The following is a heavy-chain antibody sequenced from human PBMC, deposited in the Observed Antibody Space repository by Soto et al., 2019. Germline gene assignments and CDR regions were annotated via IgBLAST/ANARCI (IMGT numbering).Heavy chain of an antibody. D-gene: IGHD3-10*01. CDR2: IFHNGNT. Sequence: QVQLQESGPGLVKPSGTPSLTCTVSGGSIKTNVWWSWVRQPPGKGLEWIGEIFHNGNTYYNPSLQSRVTMSVDKSKNQFSLMLTSVTAADTAMYYCARDAAVPGEADRFDYWGQGILVTVSS. CDR1: GGSIKTNVW. CDR3: ARDAAVPGEADRFDY. V-gene: IGHV4-4*02. J-gene: IGHJ4*02.